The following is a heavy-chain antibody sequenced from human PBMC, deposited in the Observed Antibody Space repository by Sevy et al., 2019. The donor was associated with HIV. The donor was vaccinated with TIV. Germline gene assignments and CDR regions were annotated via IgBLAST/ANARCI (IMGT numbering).Heavy chain of an antibody. D-gene: IGHD3-16*01. CDR2: IYYSGIT. Sequence: SETLSLTCTVSGDSISSGGYYWSWIRQHPGKGLEWIGYIYYSGITYYNPSLKSRVAISVDTSKNQFSLKLTSVTAAHTAVYYGARERGGSPDYWGQGTLVTVSS. J-gene: IGHJ4*02. CDR1: GDSISSGGYY. CDR3: ARERGGSPDY. V-gene: IGHV4-31*03.